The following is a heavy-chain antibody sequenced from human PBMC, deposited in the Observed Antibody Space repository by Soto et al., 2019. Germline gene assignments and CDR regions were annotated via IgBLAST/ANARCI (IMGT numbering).Heavy chain of an antibody. D-gene: IGHD3-3*01. V-gene: IGHV3-23*01. Sequence: GGSLRLSCAASGFTFSSYAMSWVRQAPGKGLEWVSAISGSGGSTYYADSVKGRFTISRDNSKNTLYLQMNSLRAEDTAVYYCAKPYDFWSGYYKDYYYYGMDVWGQGTTVTVSS. J-gene: IGHJ6*02. CDR3: AKPYDFWSGYYKDYYYYGMDV. CDR2: ISGSGGST. CDR1: GFTFSSYA.